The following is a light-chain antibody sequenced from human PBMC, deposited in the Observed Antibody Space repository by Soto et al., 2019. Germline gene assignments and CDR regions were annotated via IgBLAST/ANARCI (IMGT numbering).Light chain of an antibody. V-gene: IGLV2-14*01. J-gene: IGLJ1*01. CDR3: NSYSSSTTLYL. Sequence: QSVLTQPASVSGSPGQSITISCTGTSSDVGGYNYVSWYQQHPGKAPKLMISDVSNRPSGVSIRFSGSKSGNMASLTISGLQAEDEADYYCNSYSSSTTLYLFGTGTKVTVL. CDR1: SSDVGGYNY. CDR2: DVS.